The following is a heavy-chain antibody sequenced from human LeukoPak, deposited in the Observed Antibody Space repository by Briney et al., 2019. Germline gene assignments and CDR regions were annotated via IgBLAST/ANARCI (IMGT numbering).Heavy chain of an antibody. CDR2: ISSSGSTI. Sequence: GGSLRLSCAASGFTFSSYEMNWVRQAPGKGLEWVSYISSSGSTIYYADSVKGRFTISRDNAKNSLYLQMNSLRAEDTAVYYCARDRKAARYGSGSYYNYYYMDVWGKGTTVTVSS. CDR1: GFTFSSYE. V-gene: IGHV3-48*03. D-gene: IGHD3-10*01. J-gene: IGHJ6*03. CDR3: ARDRKAARYGSGSYYNYYYMDV.